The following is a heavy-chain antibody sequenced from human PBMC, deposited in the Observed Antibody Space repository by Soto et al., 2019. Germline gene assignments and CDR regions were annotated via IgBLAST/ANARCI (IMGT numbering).Heavy chain of an antibody. D-gene: IGHD3-16*01. CDR2: IIPIFGTA. CDR3: ARIGTGFGYYYGMDV. Sequence: GASVKVSCKAPGGTFSSYAISWGRQAPGQGLEWMGGIIPIFGTANYAQKFQGRVTITADKSTSTAYMELSSLRSEDTAVYYCARIGTGFGYYYGMDVWGQGTTVTVSS. CDR1: GGTFSSYA. V-gene: IGHV1-69*06. J-gene: IGHJ6*02.